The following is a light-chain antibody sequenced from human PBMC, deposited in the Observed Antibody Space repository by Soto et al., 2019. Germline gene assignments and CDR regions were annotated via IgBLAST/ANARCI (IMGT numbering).Light chain of an antibody. Sequence: TVFTQSRPTLSIPPGLTVTLSYMASQNLNSFLNWYQQRPGQAPRPLIYDGSKRAAGVPDRISGDGSGTDYTLTISSLEPEDFAVYYCQQRTRWPMTFGQGTRLEI. CDR2: DGS. CDR1: QNLNSF. J-gene: IGKJ5*01. V-gene: IGKV3-11*01. CDR3: QQRTRWPMT.